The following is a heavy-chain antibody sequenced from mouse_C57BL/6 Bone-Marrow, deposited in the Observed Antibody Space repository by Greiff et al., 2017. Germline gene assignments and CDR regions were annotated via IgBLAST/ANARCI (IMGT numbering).Heavy chain of an antibody. CDR2: IDPSDSYT. CDR3: ARSWGTTGFDY. V-gene: IGHV1-69*01. D-gene: IGHD1-1*01. J-gene: IGHJ2*01. Sequence: VQLQQPGAELVMPGASVKLSCKASGYTFTSYWMHWVKQRPGQGLEWIGEIDPSDSYTNYNQKFKGKSTLTVDKSSSTAYMQLSSLTSEDSAVYYCARSWGTTGFDYWGQGTTLTVSS. CDR1: GYTFTSYW.